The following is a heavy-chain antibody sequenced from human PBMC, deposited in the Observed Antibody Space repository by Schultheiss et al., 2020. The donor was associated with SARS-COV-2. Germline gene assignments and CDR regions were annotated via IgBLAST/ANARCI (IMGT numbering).Heavy chain of an antibody. CDR1: GGSISSYY. J-gene: IGHJ4*02. D-gene: IGHD1-26*01. V-gene: IGHV4-59*08. Sequence: SETLSLTCTVSGGSISSYYWSWIRQPPGKGLEWIGYIYYSGSTYYNPSLKSRVTISVDTSKNQFSLKLSSVTTADTAVYYCARGDSGSYFDYWGQGTLVTVSS. CDR2: IYYSGST. CDR3: ARGDSGSYFDY.